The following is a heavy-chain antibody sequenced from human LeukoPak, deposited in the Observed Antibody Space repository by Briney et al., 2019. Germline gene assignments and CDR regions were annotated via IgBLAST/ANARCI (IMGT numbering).Heavy chain of an antibody. CDR3: AKDGTIFGVVITVYFDY. V-gene: IGHV3-30*02. Sequence: PGGSLRLSCAASGFTFSSYGMHWVRQAPGKGLEWVAFIRYDGSNKFYADSVKGRFTISRDNSKNTLYLQMNSLRAEDTAVYYCAKDGTIFGVVITVYFDYWGQGTLVTVSS. CDR2: IRYDGSNK. CDR1: GFTFSSYG. D-gene: IGHD3-3*01. J-gene: IGHJ4*02.